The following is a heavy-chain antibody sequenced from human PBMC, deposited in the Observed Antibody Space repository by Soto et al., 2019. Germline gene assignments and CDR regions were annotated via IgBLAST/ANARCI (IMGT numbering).Heavy chain of an antibody. CDR3: ARVLSGTLFDN. D-gene: IGHD3-10*01. CDR2: IYYSGST. J-gene: IGHJ4*02. V-gene: IGHV4-31*03. Sequence: QVQLQESCPGLVKPSQTLSLTCTVPGGSISTGGYYWTWIQQHPGKGLEWIGYIYYSGSTYYNPSLKSRVTISADTSKNQFSLTLSSVTAADTAVYYCARVLSGTLFDNWGQGGLVTVSS. CDR1: GGSISTGGYY.